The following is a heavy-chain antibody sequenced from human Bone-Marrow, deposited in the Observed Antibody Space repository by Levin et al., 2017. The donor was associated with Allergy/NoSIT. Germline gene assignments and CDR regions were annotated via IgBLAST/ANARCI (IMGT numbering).Heavy chain of an antibody. D-gene: IGHD6-6*01. Sequence: RPGGSLRLSCVVSGFTFKTHDMYWVRQAKGKGLEWVSAIDTNGVTYYPDSMKGRFTISREETKSSLHLQINSLTVGDTAIYYCARSAEYFYGLDVWGQGTTVTVSS. CDR2: IDTNGVT. CDR1: GFTFKTHD. V-gene: IGHV3-13*01. CDR3: ARSAEYFYGLDV. J-gene: IGHJ6*02.